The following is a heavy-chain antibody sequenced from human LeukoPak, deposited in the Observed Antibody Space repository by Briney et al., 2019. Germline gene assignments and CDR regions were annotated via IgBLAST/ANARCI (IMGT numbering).Heavy chain of an antibody. CDR1: GFSISSYY. J-gene: IGHJ5*02. CDR3: AREGIVVVPAPQSLGFDP. V-gene: IGHV4-59*01. D-gene: IGHD2-2*01. Sequence: PSETLSLTCTVSGFSISSYYWSWIRQPPGKGLEWIGYIYYSGSTNYNPSLKSRVTISVDTSKNQFSLKLSSVTAADTAVYYCAREGIVVVPAPQSLGFDPWGQGTLVTVSS. CDR2: IYYSGST.